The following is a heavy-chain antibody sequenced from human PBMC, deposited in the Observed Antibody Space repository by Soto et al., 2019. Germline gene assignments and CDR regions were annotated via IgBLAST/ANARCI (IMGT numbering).Heavy chain of an antibody. CDR1: GGSISSYY. CDR3: ARGDCSSTSCLYYYYYGMDV. CDR2: IYYSGST. D-gene: IGHD2-2*01. J-gene: IGHJ6*02. V-gene: IGHV4-59*01. Sequence: PSETLSLTCTFSGGSISSYYWSWIRQPPGKGLEWIGYIYYSGSTNYNPSLKSRVTISVDTSKNQFSLKLSSVTAADTAVYYCARGDCSSTSCLYYYYYGMDVWGQGTTVTVSS.